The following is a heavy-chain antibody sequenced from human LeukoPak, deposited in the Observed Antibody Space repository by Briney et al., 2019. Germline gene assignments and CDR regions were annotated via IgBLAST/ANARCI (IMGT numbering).Heavy chain of an antibody. CDR1: GYTFTSYA. D-gene: IGHD1-26*01. V-gene: IGHV1-3*01. Sequence: ASVKVSCKASGYTFTSYAMHWVRQAPGQRLEWMGWLNAGNGNTKYSQKFQGRVTITRDTSASTAYMELSSLRSEDTAVYYCARGGFGLGVGATRGLNWFDPWGQGTLVTVSS. CDR3: ARGGFGLGVGATRGLNWFDP. CDR2: LNAGNGNT. J-gene: IGHJ5*02.